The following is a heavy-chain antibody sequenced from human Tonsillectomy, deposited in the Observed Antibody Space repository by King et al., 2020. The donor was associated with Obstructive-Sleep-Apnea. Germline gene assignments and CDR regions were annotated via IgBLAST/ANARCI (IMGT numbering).Heavy chain of an antibody. Sequence: QLVQSGGGLVQPGGSLRLSCAASGFTVSSNYMNWVRQAPGKGLEWVSVIYGGGSTYYAASGKGRFTISRDNSKNTLDLQMNSLRAEDTAVYYCARIWQQWKSEFDYWGQGTLVTVSS. CDR2: IYGGGST. D-gene: IGHD6-19*01. J-gene: IGHJ4*02. V-gene: IGHV3-66*01. CDR1: GFTVSSNY. CDR3: ARIWQQWKSEFDY.